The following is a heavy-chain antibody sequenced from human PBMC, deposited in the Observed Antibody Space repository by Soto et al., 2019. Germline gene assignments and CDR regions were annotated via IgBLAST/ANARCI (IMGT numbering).Heavy chain of an antibody. V-gene: IGHV4-30-2*01. CDR2: IYHSGST. Sequence: ASETRCLTCAVSGGSISRGGYSGSWIRQPPGKGLEWIGYIYHSGSTYYNPSLKSRVTISVDRSKNQFSLKLSSVTAADTAVYYCARAYGSGWYLYNSQGVYFDYWGQGTLVTVSS. CDR1: GGSISRGGYS. J-gene: IGHJ4*02. D-gene: IGHD6-19*01. CDR3: ARAYGSGWYLYNSQGVYFDY.